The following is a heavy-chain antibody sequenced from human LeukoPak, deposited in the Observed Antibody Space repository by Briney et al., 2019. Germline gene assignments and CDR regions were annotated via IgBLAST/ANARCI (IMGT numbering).Heavy chain of an antibody. CDR2: IIPIFGTA. Sequence: ASVNVSCKASGGTFSSYAISWVRQAPGQGLEWMGGIIPIFGTANYAQKFQGRVTITTDESTSTAYMELSSLRSEDTAVYYCARGGVAARRAYAFDIWGQGTMVTVSS. J-gene: IGHJ3*02. V-gene: IGHV1-69*05. CDR1: GGTFSSYA. CDR3: ARGGVAARRAYAFDI. D-gene: IGHD6-6*01.